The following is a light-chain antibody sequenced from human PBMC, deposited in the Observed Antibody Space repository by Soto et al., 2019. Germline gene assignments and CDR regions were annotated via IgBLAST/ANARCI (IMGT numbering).Light chain of an antibody. J-gene: IGLJ2*01. V-gene: IGLV2-8*01. Sequence: QSALTQPPSASGSPGQSVTISCTGTSSDVGAYNYVSWYQQHPGKAPKLMIYEVSKRPSGVPDRFSGSKSGNAASLTVSGLEVEDGSDCYSISYPSCSTLAFGGAT. CDR1: SSDVGAYNY. CDR3: ISYPSCSTLA. CDR2: EVS.